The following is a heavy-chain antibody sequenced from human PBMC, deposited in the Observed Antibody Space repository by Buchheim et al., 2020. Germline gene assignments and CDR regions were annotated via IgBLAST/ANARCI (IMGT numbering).Heavy chain of an antibody. Sequence: EVQLLESGGGLVQPGGSLRLSCAASGFTFSSYGMTWVRQAPGKGLEWVSVISFSGGNTYYADSVKGRFTISRDNSKNTLYLQMNSLRAEDTAVYYCAKDVRGYNYGNFDYWGQGTL. J-gene: IGHJ4*02. V-gene: IGHV3-23*01. CDR1: GFTFSSYG. CDR2: ISFSGGNT. CDR3: AKDVRGYNYGNFDY. D-gene: IGHD5-18*01.